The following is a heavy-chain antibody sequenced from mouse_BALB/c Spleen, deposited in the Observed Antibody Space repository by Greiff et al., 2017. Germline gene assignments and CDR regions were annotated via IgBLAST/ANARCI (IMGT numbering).Heavy chain of an antibody. Sequence: EVKLQESGGGLVKPGGSLKLSCAASGFAFSSYDMSWVRQTPEKRLEWVAYISSGGGSTYYPDTVKGRFTISRDNAKNTLYLQMSSLKSEDTAMYYWARQSPWFAYWGQGTLVTVSA. CDR3: ARQSPWFAY. CDR2: ISSGGGST. CDR1: GFAFSSYD. V-gene: IGHV5-12-1*01. J-gene: IGHJ3*01.